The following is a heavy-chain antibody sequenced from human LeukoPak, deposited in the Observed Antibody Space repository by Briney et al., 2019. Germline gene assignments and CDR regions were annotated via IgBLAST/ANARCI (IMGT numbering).Heavy chain of an antibody. J-gene: IGHJ3*02. CDR2: INPNSGGT. CDR3: ARDGVWEWELLRDAFDI. V-gene: IGHV1-2*02. D-gene: IGHD1-26*01. CDR1: GYTFTGYY. Sequence: ASVKVFCKASGYTFTGYYIHWVRQAPGQGLEWMGWINPNSGGTNYAQKFQDRVTMTRDTSISTAYMELSRLRSDDTAVYYCARDGVWEWELLRDAFDIWGQGTMVTVSS.